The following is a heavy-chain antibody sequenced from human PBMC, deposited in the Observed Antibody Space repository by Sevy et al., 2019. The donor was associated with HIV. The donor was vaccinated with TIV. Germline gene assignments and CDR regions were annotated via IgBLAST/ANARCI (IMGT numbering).Heavy chain of an antibody. V-gene: IGHV3-23*01. D-gene: IGHD3-3*01. Sequence: GGSLRLSCAASGFPFSNYPMSWVRQAPGKGLEWVSAISGSGVSKYYADSVKGRFTISRDNSKNTLSLQMNSLRAEDTAVYFCAKDSWRWPPQNWAFDYWGQGTLVTVSS. J-gene: IGHJ4*02. CDR1: GFPFSNYP. CDR3: AKDSWRWPPQNWAFDY. CDR2: ISGSGVSK.